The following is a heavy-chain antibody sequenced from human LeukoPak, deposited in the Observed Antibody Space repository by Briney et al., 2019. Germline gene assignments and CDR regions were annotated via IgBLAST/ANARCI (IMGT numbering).Heavy chain of an antibody. V-gene: IGHV4-59*01. CDR3: TREAIVGRLPPLV. CDR1: GGSISGYY. D-gene: IGHD2-21*01. Sequence: SETLSLTCTVSGGSISGYYWNWIRQPPGKGLEWIGYIYSSGVTKYNVSLKSRVTMSVDTSKKQFSLRLSSVTAADTAMFYCTREAIVGRLPPLVWGQGILVTVSS. CDR2: IYSSGVT. J-gene: IGHJ4*02.